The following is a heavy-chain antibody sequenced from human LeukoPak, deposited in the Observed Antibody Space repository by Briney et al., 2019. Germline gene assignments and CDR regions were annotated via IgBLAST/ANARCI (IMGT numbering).Heavy chain of an antibody. Sequence: ASVRVSCKASGGSFRTHSINWVRQAPGQGLEWMGWISAYNGNTNYAQKFQGRVTITADKSTSTAYMELSSLRSEDTAVYYCALGHYYDSSGYYYGYWGQGTLVTVSS. J-gene: IGHJ4*02. CDR2: ISAYNGNT. V-gene: IGHV1-69*02. CDR3: ALGHYYDSSGYYYGY. CDR1: GGSFRTHS. D-gene: IGHD3-22*01.